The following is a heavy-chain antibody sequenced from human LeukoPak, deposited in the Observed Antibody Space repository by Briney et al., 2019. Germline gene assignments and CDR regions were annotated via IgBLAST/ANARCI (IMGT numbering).Heavy chain of an antibody. D-gene: IGHD2-15*01. CDR3: ARGGYCSSGNCFVFAAEIKY. CDR1: GYTFTVCY. J-gene: IGHJ4*02. CDR2: INPNSGGT. Sequence: ASVKVSLKSSGYTFTVCYNHWVRQAPGQGLEWMGWINPNSGGTDYAQKFQGRVTMTRDTSISTAYMELKWLGSDDTAVYYCARGGYCSSGNCFVFAAEIKYGGQGTLVTVSS. V-gene: IGHV1-2*02.